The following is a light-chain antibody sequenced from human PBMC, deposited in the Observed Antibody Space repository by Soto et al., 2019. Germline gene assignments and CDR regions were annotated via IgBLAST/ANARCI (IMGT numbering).Light chain of an antibody. J-gene: IGKJ5*01. CDR2: WAS. CDR1: QMLFYSSNNHTY. Sequence: IVMPQTPDSLAVSLGGSATINCKPSQMLFYSSNNHTYLAWYQQKSGQPPKLLIYWASTRESGVPDRFSGSGSGTDFTLTISSLQAEDVAVYYFQQCYSTSITFGHGTRLEIK. CDR3: QQCYSTSIT. V-gene: IGKV4-1*01.